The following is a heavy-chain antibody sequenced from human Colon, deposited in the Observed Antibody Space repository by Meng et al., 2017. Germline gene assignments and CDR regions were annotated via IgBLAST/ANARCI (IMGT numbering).Heavy chain of an antibody. V-gene: IGHV3-30*04. D-gene: IGHD6-13*01. Sequence: GESLKISCAASGFTFSSYAMHWVRQDPGKGLEWVAVISYDGSNKYYADSVKGRFTISRDNSKNTLYLQMNSLRAEDTAVYYCARVHSSSWYYFDYWGQGTLVTVSS. J-gene: IGHJ4*02. CDR3: ARVHSSSWYYFDY. CDR1: GFTFSSYA. CDR2: ISYDGSNK.